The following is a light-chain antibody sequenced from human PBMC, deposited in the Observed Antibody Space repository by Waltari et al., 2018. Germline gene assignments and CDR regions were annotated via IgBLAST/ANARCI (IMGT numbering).Light chain of an antibody. J-gene: IGLJ2*01. CDR3: SSYARSDNSVL. CDR2: EGP. Sequence: QSALTQPASVSGSPGQSITISCTGSTSAVGGYNLVSWYRQFPNKAPQLIIYEGPRRPSGVSSRFSASKSGNTASLTISGLQAEDEALYFCSSYARSDNSVLFGGGTQLSVL. V-gene: IGLV2-23*01. CDR1: TSAVGGYNL.